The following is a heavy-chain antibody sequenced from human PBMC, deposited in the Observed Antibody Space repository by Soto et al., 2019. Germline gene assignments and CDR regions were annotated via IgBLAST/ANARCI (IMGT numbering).Heavy chain of an antibody. CDR1: GFTFSSYG. Sequence: GGSLRLSCATSGFTFSSYGMHWVRQAPGKGLEWVAVIWYDGSNKNYADSVKGRFTISRDNSKNTLYLQMNSLRAEDTAVYYCARVRHGSKRQSLWQPSATYYYYGMDVWGQGTTVTVSS. V-gene: IGHV3-33*01. J-gene: IGHJ6*02. D-gene: IGHD2-21*01. CDR2: IWYDGSNK. CDR3: ARVRHGSKRQSLWQPSATYYYYGMDV.